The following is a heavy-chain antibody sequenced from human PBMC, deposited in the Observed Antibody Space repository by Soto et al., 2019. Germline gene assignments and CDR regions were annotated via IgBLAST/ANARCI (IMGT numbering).Heavy chain of an antibody. J-gene: IGHJ4*02. V-gene: IGHV3-33*01. Sequence: GGSLRLSCAASGFTFSSYGVHWVRQAPGKGLEWVALIWYDGSNEYYADSVKGRFTISRDNSKNVLWLQMSSLRAEDTAVYYCVRGATAGTVGFDYWGQGILVTVSS. D-gene: IGHD6-13*01. CDR3: VRGATAGTVGFDY. CDR1: GFTFSSYG. CDR2: IWYDGSNE.